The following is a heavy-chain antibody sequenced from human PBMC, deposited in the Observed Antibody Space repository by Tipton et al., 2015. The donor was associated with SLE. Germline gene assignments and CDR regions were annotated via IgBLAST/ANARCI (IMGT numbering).Heavy chain of an antibody. D-gene: IGHD6-6*01. CDR2: IYYSGST. CDR3: ASQREARIAARPSWYFDL. J-gene: IGHJ2*01. V-gene: IGHV4-59*01. Sequence: TLSLTCAVYGGSFSGYYWSWIRQPPGKGLEWIGYIYYSGSTNYNPSLKSRVTISVDTSKNQFSPKLSSVTAADTAVYYCASQREARIAARPSWYFDLWGRGTLVTVSS. CDR1: GGSFSGYY.